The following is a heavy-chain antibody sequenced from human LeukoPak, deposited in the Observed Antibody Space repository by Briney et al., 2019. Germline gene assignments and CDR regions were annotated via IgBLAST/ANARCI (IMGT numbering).Heavy chain of an antibody. Sequence: ASVKVSCKACGYTFTGYYMHWVRQAPGQGLEWMGWINPNSGGTNYAQKFQGRVTMTRDTSISTAYMELSRLRSEDTAVYYCARGGGWYSRRFHPWGQGTLVTVSS. V-gene: IGHV1-2*02. CDR3: ARGGGWYSRRFHP. D-gene: IGHD6-19*01. CDR1: GYTFTGYY. J-gene: IGHJ5*02. CDR2: INPNSGGT.